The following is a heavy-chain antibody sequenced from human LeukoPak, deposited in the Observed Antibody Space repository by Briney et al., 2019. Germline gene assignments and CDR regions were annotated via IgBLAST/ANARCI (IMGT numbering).Heavy chain of an antibody. CDR1: GGSFSGYD. Sequence: SETLALTCAVYGGSFSGYDWRWIRQPPGKGLEWRGEINHSGSTNYNPSLTSRVTISVDTSKNQFSLKLSSVTAADTAVYYCARGSHCSGGSCYSAYFDYWGQGTLVTVSS. J-gene: IGHJ4*02. CDR2: INHSGST. D-gene: IGHD2-15*01. V-gene: IGHV4-34*01. CDR3: ARGSHCSGGSCYSAYFDY.